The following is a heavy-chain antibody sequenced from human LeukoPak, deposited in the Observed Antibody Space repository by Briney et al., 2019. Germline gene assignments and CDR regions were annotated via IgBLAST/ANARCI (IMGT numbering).Heavy chain of an antibody. CDR1: GFTVSSNY. D-gene: IGHD6-6*01. V-gene: IGHV3-53*01. Sequence: GGSLRLSCAASGFTVSSNYMSWVRQAPGKGLEWVSVIYSGGSTYYADSVMGRFTISRDNSKNTLYLQMNSLRAEDTAVYYCVRDPSSVRLPFGSWGQGTLVTVSS. CDR3: VRDPSSVRLPFGS. J-gene: IGHJ4*02. CDR2: IYSGGST.